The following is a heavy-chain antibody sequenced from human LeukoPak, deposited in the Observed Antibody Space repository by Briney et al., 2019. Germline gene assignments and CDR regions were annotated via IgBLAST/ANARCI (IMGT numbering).Heavy chain of an antibody. CDR2: ISAYNGNT. V-gene: IGHV1-18*01. D-gene: IGHD2-2*02. Sequence: ASVKVSCKASGYTFTSYGISWVRQAPGQGLEWMGWISAYNGNTNYAQKLQGRVTMTTDTSTSTAYMEPRSLRSDDTAVYYCARDWDIVVVPADLPFDYWGQGTLVTVSS. CDR1: GYTFTSYG. CDR3: ARDWDIVVVPADLPFDY. J-gene: IGHJ4*02.